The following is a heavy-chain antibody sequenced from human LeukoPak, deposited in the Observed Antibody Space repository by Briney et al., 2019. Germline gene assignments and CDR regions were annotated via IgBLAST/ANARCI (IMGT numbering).Heavy chain of an antibody. CDR3: ARVAAGYSVNYFDY. CDR2: IGNNGGGI. CDR1: GFTFTSYT. D-gene: IGHD4-23*01. J-gene: IGHJ4*02. V-gene: IGHV3-48*02. Sequence: PGGSLRLSCAASGFTFTSYTMYWVRQAPGKGLEWVSIIGNNGGGIHYADSVRGRFTSSRDNVENSLYLQMNSLRDEDTAVYYCARVAAGYSVNYFDYWGQGTLVTVSS.